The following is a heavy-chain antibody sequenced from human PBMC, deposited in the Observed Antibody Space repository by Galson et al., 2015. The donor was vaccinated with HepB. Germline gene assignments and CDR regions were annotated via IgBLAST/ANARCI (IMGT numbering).Heavy chain of an antibody. V-gene: IGHV4-59*01. CDR3: ARGGQAAGTILYYYYYGMDV. Sequence: TLSLTCTVSGGSISSYYWSWIRQPPGKGLAWIGYIYYSGSTNYNPSLKSRVTISVDTSKNQFSLKLSSVTAADTAVYYCARGGQAAGTILYYYYYGMDVWGQGTTVTVSS. CDR2: IYYSGST. D-gene: IGHD6-19*01. J-gene: IGHJ6*02. CDR1: GGSISSYY.